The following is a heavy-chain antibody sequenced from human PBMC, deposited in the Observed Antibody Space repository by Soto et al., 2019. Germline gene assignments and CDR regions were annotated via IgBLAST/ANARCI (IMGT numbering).Heavy chain of an antibody. Sequence: ASVKVSCKASGYTFTGYYMHWVRQAPGQGLEWMGWINAGNGNTKYSQKFQGRVTITRDTSASTAYMELSSLRSEDTAVYYCARTSGYYFYDYWGQGTLVTVSS. CDR3: ARTSGYYFYDY. V-gene: IGHV1-3*01. CDR2: INAGNGNT. D-gene: IGHD3-3*01. J-gene: IGHJ4*02. CDR1: GYTFTGYY.